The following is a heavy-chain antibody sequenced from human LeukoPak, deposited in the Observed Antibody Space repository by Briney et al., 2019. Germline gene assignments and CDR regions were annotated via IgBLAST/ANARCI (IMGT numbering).Heavy chain of an antibody. D-gene: IGHD3-10*01. J-gene: IGHJ4*02. Sequence: GGSLRLSCVVSGFTFSTYGMHWVRQAPGKGLEWVAFIRYDGSNKYYVDSVKGRFTISRDNSKNTVYLQMSSLRAGDTAVYYCARARNWFGLPDYWGQGTLVTVSS. CDR1: GFTFSTYG. CDR2: IRYDGSNK. CDR3: ARARNWFGLPDY. V-gene: IGHV3-30*02.